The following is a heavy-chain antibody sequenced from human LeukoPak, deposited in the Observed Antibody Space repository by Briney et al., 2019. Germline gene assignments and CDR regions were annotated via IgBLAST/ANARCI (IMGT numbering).Heavy chain of an antibody. V-gene: IGHV1-69*04. CDR3: ASYLDLDAFDI. Sequence: GASVKVSCKASGYTFTSYGISWVRQAPGQGLEWMGRIIPILGIANYAQKFQGRVTITADKSTSTAYMELSSLRSEDTAVYYCASYLDLDAFDIWGQGTMVTVSS. CDR1: GYTFTSYG. J-gene: IGHJ3*02. CDR2: IIPILGIA. D-gene: IGHD3/OR15-3a*01.